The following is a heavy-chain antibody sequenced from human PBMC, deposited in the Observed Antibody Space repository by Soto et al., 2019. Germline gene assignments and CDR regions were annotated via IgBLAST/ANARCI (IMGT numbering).Heavy chain of an antibody. V-gene: IGHV3-23*01. CDR1: EFTFSSYA. CDR3: AKYGYCSSSDYYYSYGTDV. CDR2: ISGSGGDT. Sequence: PGGSLGLSCEASEFTFSSYAMTWVRQAPGKGLEWVSAISGSGGDTYYADSVKGRFTISRDNSKNTLYLHMNSLRAEDTAIYYCAKYGYCSSSDYYYSYGTDVWGQGTTVTVSS. D-gene: IGHD6-6*01. J-gene: IGHJ6*02.